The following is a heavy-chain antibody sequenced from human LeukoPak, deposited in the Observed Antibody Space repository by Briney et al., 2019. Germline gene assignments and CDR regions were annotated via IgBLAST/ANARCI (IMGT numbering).Heavy chain of an antibody. CDR1: GFAFSTYS. CDR3: VKDLTGTTTH. V-gene: IGHV3-21*01. Sequence: GGSLRLSCAASGFAFSTYSMSWVRQAPGKGLEWVSSISSSSSYIYYADSLKGRFTISRDNAKNSLYLQMNSLRAEDTALYYCVKDLTGTTTHWGQGTLVTVSS. J-gene: IGHJ4*02. D-gene: IGHD1-7*01. CDR2: ISSSSSYI.